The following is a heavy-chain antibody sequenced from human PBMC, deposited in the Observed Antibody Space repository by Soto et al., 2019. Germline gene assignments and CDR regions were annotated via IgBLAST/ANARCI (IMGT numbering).Heavy chain of an antibody. J-gene: IGHJ4*02. D-gene: IGHD2-2*02. CDR3: ARYTYCSSTSCYTRGFDY. CDR1: GGSISSYY. CDR2: IYYSGST. Sequence: SETLSLTCTVSGGSISSYYWSWIRQPPGKGLEWIGYIYYSGSTNYNPSLKSRVTISVDTSKSQFSLKLSSVTAADTAVYYRARYTYCSSTSCYTRGFDYWGQGTLVTVSS. V-gene: IGHV4-59*01.